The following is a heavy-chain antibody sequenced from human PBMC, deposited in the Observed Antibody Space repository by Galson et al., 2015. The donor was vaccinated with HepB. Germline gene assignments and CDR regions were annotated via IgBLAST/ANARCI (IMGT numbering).Heavy chain of an antibody. J-gene: IGHJ1*01. CDR3: ARDSGEEYFQY. Sequence: SLRLSCAASGFTFSNYAMHWVRQAPGKGLEWVAFISYDGSIKYYGDSVKGRLTISRYNSKKTVFLQMDSLRPEDTAVYYCARDSGEEYFQYLGQGTLVTVSS. CDR2: ISYDGSIK. V-gene: IGHV3-30*04. CDR1: GFTFSNYA.